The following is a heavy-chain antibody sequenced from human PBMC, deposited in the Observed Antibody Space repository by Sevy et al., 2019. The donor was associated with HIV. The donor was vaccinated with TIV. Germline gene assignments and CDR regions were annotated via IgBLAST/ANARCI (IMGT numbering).Heavy chain of an antibody. D-gene: IGHD6-13*01. CDR2: ISGSGGST. CDR1: GFTFSSYG. Sequence: GGSLRLSCAASGFTFSSYGMSWVRQAPGKGLEWVSGISGSGGSTYYADSVKGRFTISRDNSKNTLYLQMNSLRAEDTAVYYCARGVYSSSWYGGGDYWGQGTLDTVSS. V-gene: IGHV3-23*01. CDR3: ARGVYSSSWYGGGDY. J-gene: IGHJ4*01.